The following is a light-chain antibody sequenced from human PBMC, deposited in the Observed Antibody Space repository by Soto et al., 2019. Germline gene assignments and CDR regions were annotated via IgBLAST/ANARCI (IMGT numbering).Light chain of an antibody. CDR2: QAS. CDR1: QSISNW. CDR3: QQYGDYSPIT. Sequence: DIQMTQSPSTLSASVGDSVTITCRASQSISNWLAWYQQKPGKAPKLLIYQASSLESGVPSRFSGSASGTEFTLTITSLQPDDFVTYYCQQYGDYSPITFGQGTRLQIK. J-gene: IGKJ5*01. V-gene: IGKV1-5*03.